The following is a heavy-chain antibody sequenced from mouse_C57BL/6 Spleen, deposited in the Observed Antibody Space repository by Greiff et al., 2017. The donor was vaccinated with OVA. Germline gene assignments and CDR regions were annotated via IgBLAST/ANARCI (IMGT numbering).Heavy chain of an antibody. Sequence: EVQLQQSVAELVRPGASVKLSCTASGFNIKNTYMPWVKQRPEQGLEWIGRIDPANGNTKYAPKFQGKATITADTSTNTAYLQLSSLTSEDTAIYYCARRGSWDGIFDYWGQGTTLTVSS. CDR2: IDPANGNT. D-gene: IGHD4-1*01. CDR3: ARRGSWDGIFDY. V-gene: IGHV14-3*01. CDR1: GFNIKNTY. J-gene: IGHJ2*01.